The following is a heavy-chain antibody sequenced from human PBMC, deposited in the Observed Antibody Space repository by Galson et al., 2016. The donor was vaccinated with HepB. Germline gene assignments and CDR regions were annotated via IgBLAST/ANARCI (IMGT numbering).Heavy chain of an antibody. CDR1: GFNFLSAW. CDR3: ARDFQP. V-gene: IGHV3-15*01. CDR2: IKSRGDGGTT. Sequence: SLRLSCAASGFNFLSAWMDWVRQAPGEGLEWVGRIKSRGDGGTTEYAAPVKGRFAISRDDSKNTLYLQMNSLRAEDTAVYYCARDFQPWGQGTLVTVSS. J-gene: IGHJ5*02.